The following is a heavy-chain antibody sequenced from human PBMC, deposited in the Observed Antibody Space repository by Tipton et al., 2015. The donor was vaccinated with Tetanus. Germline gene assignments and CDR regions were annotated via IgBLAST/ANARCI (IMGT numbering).Heavy chain of an antibody. Sequence: VKPSETLSLTCSVSGASMNNYYWSWIRQAAGEGLEWIGHIFPSGITKFNPSLSSRVSMSVDTSKNQFSLNLSSVTAADTAVYYCARGGITAAGILDYWGQGTLVTVSS. CDR2: IFPSGIT. V-gene: IGHV4-4*07. J-gene: IGHJ4*02. CDR3: ARGGITAAGILDY. CDR1: GASMNNYY. D-gene: IGHD6-13*01.